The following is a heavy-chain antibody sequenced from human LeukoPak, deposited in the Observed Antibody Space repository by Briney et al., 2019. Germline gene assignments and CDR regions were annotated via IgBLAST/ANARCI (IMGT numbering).Heavy chain of an antibody. CDR2: IYYSGST. D-gene: IGHD6-13*01. V-gene: IGHV4-59*08. CDR1: GGSISGYY. CDR3: ARSYSTSWYFDY. Sequence: PSETLSLTCSVSGGSISGYYWSWIRQPPGRGLEWIGYIYYSGSTSYNPSLKSRVTMSVDTSKNQFSLNLSSVTAADTAVYYCARSYSTSWYFDYWGQGTLVTVSS. J-gene: IGHJ4*02.